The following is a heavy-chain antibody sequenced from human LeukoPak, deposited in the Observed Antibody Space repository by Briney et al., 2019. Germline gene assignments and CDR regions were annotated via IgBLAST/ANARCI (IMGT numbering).Heavy chain of an antibody. Sequence: ATVKVSCKPSGFKFTSYDLSWVRQAPGQGLEWMGWISAYSGNTNYAEKFHDRVTMTTDTSTGMAYMELRSLEFDDTAVYYCATNYGSGSAPLDPWGQGTLVTVSA. CDR1: GFKFTSYD. D-gene: IGHD3-10*01. J-gene: IGHJ5*02. V-gene: IGHV1-18*01. CDR3: ATNYGSGSAPLDP. CDR2: ISAYSGNT.